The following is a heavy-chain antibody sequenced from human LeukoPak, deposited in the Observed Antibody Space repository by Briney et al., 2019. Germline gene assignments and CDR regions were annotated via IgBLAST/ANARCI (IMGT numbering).Heavy chain of an antibody. V-gene: IGHV3-23*01. J-gene: IGHJ5*02. CDR1: GFTFSSYA. Sequence: GGSLRLSCAASGFTFSSYAMSWVRQAPGKGLEWVSAISGSGGSTYYADSVKGRFTISRDNSKNTLYLQMNSLRAEDTAVYYCASHGGSGSSNWFDPWGQGTLVIVSS. D-gene: IGHD3-10*01. CDR2: ISGSGGST. CDR3: ASHGGSGSSNWFDP.